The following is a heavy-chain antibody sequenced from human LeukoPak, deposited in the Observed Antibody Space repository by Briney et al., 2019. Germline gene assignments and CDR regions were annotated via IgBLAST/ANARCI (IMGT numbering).Heavy chain of an antibody. J-gene: IGHJ5*02. Sequence: SETLSLTCTVSGGSISSYYWSWIRQPPGKGLEWIGYIYYSGSTNYNPSLKSRVTISVDTSKNQFSLKLSSVTAADTAVYYCAGIVVVPAAIMGGWFDPWGQGTLVTVSS. CDR2: IYYSGST. CDR3: AGIVVVPAAIMGGWFDP. CDR1: GGSISSYY. V-gene: IGHV4-59*08. D-gene: IGHD2-2*01.